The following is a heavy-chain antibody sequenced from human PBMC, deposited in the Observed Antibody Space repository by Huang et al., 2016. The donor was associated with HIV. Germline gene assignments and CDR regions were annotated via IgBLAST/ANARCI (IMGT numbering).Heavy chain of an antibody. Sequence: EVQLLESGGGLVEPGGSLRLSCAASGFTFGSYASSWVRQAPGRGLEWVAGMIGSVDITNYADSVKGRFTISRDNSKITLYWQMNSLRAEDTAVYYCAKDLDYPDDAFDVWGQGTMVTVSS. CDR2: MIGSVDIT. D-gene: IGHD1-1*01. CDR3: AKDLDYPDDAFDV. CDR1: GFTFGSYA. V-gene: IGHV3-23*01. J-gene: IGHJ3*01.